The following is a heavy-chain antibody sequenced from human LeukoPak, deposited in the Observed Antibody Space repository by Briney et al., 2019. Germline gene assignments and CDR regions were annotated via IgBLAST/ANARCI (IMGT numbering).Heavy chain of an antibody. CDR2: ISYVGSNK. Sequence: GGSLSPSCAPSGFTLSSYAMHWVRQATSKALEWVAVISYVGSNKDYADAVKGRFTFSREKSNTKLFLQMNSPRAEDMAVYYCAKGRITMVRGVSMDIWGKGTTVTVSS. D-gene: IGHD3-10*01. J-gene: IGHJ6*04. V-gene: IGHV3-30*04. CDR1: GFTLSSYA. CDR3: AKGRITMVRGVSMDI.